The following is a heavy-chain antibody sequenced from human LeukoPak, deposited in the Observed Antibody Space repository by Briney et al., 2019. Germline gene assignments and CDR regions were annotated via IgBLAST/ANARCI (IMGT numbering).Heavy chain of an antibody. D-gene: IGHD6-19*01. Sequence: SVKVSCKASRGTFSSYAISWVRQAPGQGLEWMGGIIPIFGTANYAQKFQGRVTITADKSTSTAYMELSSLRSEDTAVYYCARGPGEQWLAPVDYWGQGTLVTVSS. J-gene: IGHJ4*02. CDR2: IIPIFGTA. V-gene: IGHV1-69*06. CDR3: ARGPGEQWLAPVDY. CDR1: RGTFSSYA.